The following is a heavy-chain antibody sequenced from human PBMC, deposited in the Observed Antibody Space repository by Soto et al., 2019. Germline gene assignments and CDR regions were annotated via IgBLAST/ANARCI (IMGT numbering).Heavy chain of an antibody. Sequence: SETLCLTCTVSGGSISSYYWSWIRQPPGKGLEWIGYIYYSGSTNYNPSLKSRVTISVDTSKNQFSLKLSSVTAADTAVYYCARVRSSGSYRILDYWGQGTLVTVSS. J-gene: IGHJ4*02. CDR1: GGSISSYY. V-gene: IGHV4-59*01. CDR2: IYYSGST. CDR3: ARVRSSGSYRILDY. D-gene: IGHD3-10*01.